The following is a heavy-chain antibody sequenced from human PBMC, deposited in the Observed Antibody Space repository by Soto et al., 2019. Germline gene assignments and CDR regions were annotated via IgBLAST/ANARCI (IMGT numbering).Heavy chain of an antibody. D-gene: IGHD4-17*01. V-gene: IGHV3-33*06. Sequence: GGSLRLSCAASGFTFSSYGMHWVRQAPGKGLEWVAVIWYDGSNKYYADSVKGRFTISRDNSKNTLYLQMNSLRAEDTAVYYCAKRTVGWYFDLWGRGTLVTASS. CDR1: GFTFSSYG. CDR2: IWYDGSNK. J-gene: IGHJ2*01. CDR3: AKRTVGWYFDL.